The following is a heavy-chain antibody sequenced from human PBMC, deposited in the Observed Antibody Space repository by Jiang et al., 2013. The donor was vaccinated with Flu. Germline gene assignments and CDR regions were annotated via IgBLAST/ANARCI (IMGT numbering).Heavy chain of an antibody. J-gene: IGHJ4*02. CDR3: TRQSVAGTIDDY. V-gene: IGHV3-73*02. Sequence: VQLVESGGGLVQPGGSLKLSCAASGFTFSGSAMHWVRQASGKGLEWVGRIRSKANSYATAYAASVKGRFTISRDDSSNTAYLQMNSLKTEDTAMYYCTRQSVAGTIDDYWGQGTLVTVSS. CDR2: IRSKANSYAT. CDR1: GFTFSGSA. D-gene: IGHD6-19*01.